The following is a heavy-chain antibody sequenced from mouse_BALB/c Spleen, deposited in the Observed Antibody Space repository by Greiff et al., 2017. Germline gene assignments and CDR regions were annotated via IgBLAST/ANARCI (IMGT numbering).Heavy chain of an antibody. CDR3: ARGAAYYAMDY. D-gene: IGHD6-1*01. CDR1: GFTFSSYG. Sequence: EVKLVESGGGLVQPGGSLKLSCAASGFTFSSYGMSWVRQTPDKRLELVATINSNGGSTYYPDSVKGRFTISRDNAKNTLYLQMSSLKSEDTAMYYCARGAAYYAMDYWGQGTSVTVSS. J-gene: IGHJ4*01. V-gene: IGHV5-6-3*01. CDR2: INSNGGST.